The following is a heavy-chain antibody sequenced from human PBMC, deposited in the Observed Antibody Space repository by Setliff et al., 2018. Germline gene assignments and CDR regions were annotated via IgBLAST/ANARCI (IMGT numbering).Heavy chain of an antibody. CDR2: IYPGDSDT. CDR1: GYRFSSHW. D-gene: IGHD6-25*01. CDR3: ASSSGSSSNDAFDI. Sequence: PGESLKISCKGSGYRFSSHWIGWVRQMPGKGLEWIGIIYPGDSDTRYSPSFQGQVTISADKSISTAYLQWSSLKASDTAMYYCASSSGSSSNDAFDIWGQGTTVTVSS. J-gene: IGHJ3*02. V-gene: IGHV5-51*01.